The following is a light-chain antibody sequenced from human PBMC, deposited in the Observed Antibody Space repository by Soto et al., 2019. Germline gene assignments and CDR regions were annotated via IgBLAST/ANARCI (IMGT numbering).Light chain of an antibody. CDR2: STT. CDR3: VLYMGSGISV. V-gene: IGLV8-61*01. CDR1: SGSVSTSNY. Sequence: QTVVTQEPSFSVSPGGTVTLTCGLTSGSVSTSNYPSWHQQTPGQAPRTLIYSTTTRSSGVPDHFSGSILGNRAALTITGAQADDESDYYCVLYMGSGISVFGGGTKVTVL. J-gene: IGLJ2*01.